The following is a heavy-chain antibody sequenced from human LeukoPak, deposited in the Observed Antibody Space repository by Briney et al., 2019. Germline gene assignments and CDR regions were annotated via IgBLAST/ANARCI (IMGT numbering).Heavy chain of an antibody. CDR1: GFTFSSYS. J-gene: IGHJ3*02. CDR2: ISSSSSTL. Sequence: PGGSRRLSCAASGFTFSSYSMSWVRQAPGKGLEWVAYISSSSSTLHYADPVKGRFTISRDNAKNSLYLQMNSLRAEDTAVYYCARDLAWDAFDIWGQGTMVTVSS. CDR3: ARDLAWDAFDI. V-gene: IGHV3-48*01.